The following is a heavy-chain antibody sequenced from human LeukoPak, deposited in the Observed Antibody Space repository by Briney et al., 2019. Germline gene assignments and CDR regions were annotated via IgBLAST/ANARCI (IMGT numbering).Heavy chain of an antibody. Sequence: PGGSLRLSCAASGFTFSDYYMSWIRQAPGKGLEWVSYISSSSSYTNYADSVKGRFTISRDNAKNSLYLQMNSLRAEDTAVYCCARSRSWIQLPDYWGQGTLVTVSS. CDR3: ARSRSWIQLPDY. CDR1: GFTFSDYY. CDR2: ISSSSSYT. J-gene: IGHJ4*02. D-gene: IGHD5-18*01. V-gene: IGHV3-11*06.